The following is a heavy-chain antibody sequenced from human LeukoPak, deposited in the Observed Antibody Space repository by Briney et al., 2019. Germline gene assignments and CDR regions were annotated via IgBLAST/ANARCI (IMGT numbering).Heavy chain of an antibody. CDR3: ARHNGKDYGDFDY. J-gene: IGHJ4*02. CDR2: IYYSGST. Sequence: SETLSLTCTVSGGSISSYYRSWIRQPPGKGLEWIGYIYYSGSTNYNPSLKSRVTISVDTSKNQFSLKLSSVTAADTAVYYCARHNGKDYGDFDYWGQGTLVTVSS. V-gene: IGHV4-59*08. D-gene: IGHD4-17*01. CDR1: GGSISSYY.